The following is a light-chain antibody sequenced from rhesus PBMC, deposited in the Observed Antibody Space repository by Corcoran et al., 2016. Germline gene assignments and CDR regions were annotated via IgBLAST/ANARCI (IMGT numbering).Light chain of an antibody. J-gene: IGKJ1*01. CDR3: QQYSSRPWT. CDR2: KAS. V-gene: IGKV1-22*01. CDR1: QGISSW. Sequence: DIQMTQSPSSLSASVGDTVTITCRASQGISSWLAWYQQNPGKAPKTRIYKASSLKSGVPSRFRGSGSGTDFTLTISSLQSEDFATYYCQQYSSRPWTFGQGTKVEIK.